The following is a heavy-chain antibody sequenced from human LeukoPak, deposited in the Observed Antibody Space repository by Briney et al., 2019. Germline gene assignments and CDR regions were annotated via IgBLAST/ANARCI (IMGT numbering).Heavy chain of an antibody. D-gene: IGHD6-13*01. J-gene: IGHJ6*03. Sequence: ASVKVSCKSSGYTFTTYGISWMRQAPGQSLEWMGWISAYNGNTNYAQKLQGRVTMTTDTSTSTAYMELRSLRSDDTAVYYCARDRGSSWTQGMDVWGKGTTVTVSS. CDR1: GYTFTTYG. CDR3: ARDRGSSWTQGMDV. CDR2: ISAYNGNT. V-gene: IGHV1-18*01.